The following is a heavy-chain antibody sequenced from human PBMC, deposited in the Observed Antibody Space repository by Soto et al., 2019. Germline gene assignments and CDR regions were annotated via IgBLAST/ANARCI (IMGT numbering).Heavy chain of an antibody. CDR2: INHSGGT. D-gene: IGHD3-3*01. J-gene: IGHJ4*02. CDR1: GGSFSGYY. V-gene: IGHV4-34*01. CDR3: ARGHYDLWSGYRPRGHFDY. Sequence: SETLSLTCGVYGGSFSGYYWSWIRQPPGQGLEWIGEINHSGGTNYNPSLKSRVTISVDTSKNQFSLNLSSVTAADTAVYYCARGHYDLWSGYRPRGHFDYWGQGALVTVSS.